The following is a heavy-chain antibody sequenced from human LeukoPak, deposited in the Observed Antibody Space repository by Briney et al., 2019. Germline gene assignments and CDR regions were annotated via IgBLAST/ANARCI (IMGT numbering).Heavy chain of an antibody. J-gene: IGHJ3*02. D-gene: IGHD5-18*01. V-gene: IGHV1-69*04. CDR3: AVDSPMDTRTAFDI. CDR2: IIPILGIA. CDR1: GGTFSSYA. Sequence: SVKVSCKASGGTFSSYAISWVRQAPGQGLERMGRIIPILGIANYAQKFQGRVTITADKSTSTAYMELSSLRSEDTAVYYCAVDSPMDTRTAFDIWGQGTMVTVSS.